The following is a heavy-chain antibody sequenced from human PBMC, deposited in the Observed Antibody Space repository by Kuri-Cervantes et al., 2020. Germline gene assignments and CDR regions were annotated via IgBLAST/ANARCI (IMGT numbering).Heavy chain of an antibody. CDR2: ISWNSGSI. J-gene: IGHJ4*02. CDR3: AKDYDSSGYYYFDY. CDR1: GFTFDDYA. D-gene: IGHD3-22*01. V-gene: IGHV3-9*01. Sequence: SLKISCAASGFTFDDYAMHWVRPAPGKGLEWVSGISWNSGSIGYADSVKGRFTISRDNAKNSLYLQMNSLRAEDTALYYCAKDYDSSGYYYFDYWGQGTLVTVSS.